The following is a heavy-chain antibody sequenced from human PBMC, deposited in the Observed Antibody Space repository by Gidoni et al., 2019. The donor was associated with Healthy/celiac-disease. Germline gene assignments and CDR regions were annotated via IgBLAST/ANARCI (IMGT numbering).Heavy chain of an antibody. Sequence: QLQLQVSGPGLVKPSATLSLTCTVSGGSISSSSYYWGWIRQPPGKGLEWIGSIYYRGSTYYNPSLKSRVTISVDTSKNQFSLKLSSVTAADTAVYYCARQGYYYDSSGTFDYWGQGTLVTVSS. CDR2: IYYRGST. CDR3: ARQGYYYDSSGTFDY. V-gene: IGHV4-39*01. CDR1: GGSISSSSYY. D-gene: IGHD3-22*01. J-gene: IGHJ4*02.